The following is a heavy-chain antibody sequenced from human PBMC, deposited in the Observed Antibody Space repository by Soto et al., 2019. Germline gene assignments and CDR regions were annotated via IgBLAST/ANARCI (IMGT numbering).Heavy chain of an antibody. CDR1: GGTFSIYS. V-gene: IGHV1-69*10. CDR3: ARDSYGIILEPRVGDD. Sequence: SVKVSCKASGGTFSIYSISWVRQAPGQGLEWMGGINAINGNANYAQKFQGRVTITRDTSASTAYMELSSLRSEDTAVYYCARDSYGIILEPRVGDDWGQGTLVTVSS. J-gene: IGHJ4*02. D-gene: IGHD5-18*01. CDR2: INAINGNA.